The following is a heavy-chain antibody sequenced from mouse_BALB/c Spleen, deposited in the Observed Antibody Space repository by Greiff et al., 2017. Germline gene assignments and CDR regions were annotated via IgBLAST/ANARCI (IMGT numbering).Heavy chain of an antibody. CDR2: IYPYNGGT. Sequence: EVQLQQSGPELVKPGASVKISCKASGYTFTDYNMHWVKQSHGKSLEWIGYIYPYNGGTGYNQKFKSKATLTVDNSSSTAYMELRSLTSEDSAVYYCARDGGYYGFFAYWGQGTLVTVSA. J-gene: IGHJ3*01. CDR3: ARDGGYYGFFAY. D-gene: IGHD1-1*01. V-gene: IGHV1S29*02. CDR1: GYTFTDYN.